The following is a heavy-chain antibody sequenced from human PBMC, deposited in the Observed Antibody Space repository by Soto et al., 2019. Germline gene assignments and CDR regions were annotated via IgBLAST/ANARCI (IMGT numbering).Heavy chain of an antibody. V-gene: IGHV3-21*01. CDR2: ISSSSSYI. CDR3: ARAYCSGGSCYSAVY. J-gene: IGHJ4*02. Sequence: GGSLRLSCAASGFTFSSYSMNWVRQAPGKGLEWVSSISSSSSYIYHADSVKGRFTISRDNAKNSLYLQMNSLRAEDTAVYYCARAYCSGGSCYSAVYWGQGTLVTVSS. D-gene: IGHD2-15*01. CDR1: GFTFSSYS.